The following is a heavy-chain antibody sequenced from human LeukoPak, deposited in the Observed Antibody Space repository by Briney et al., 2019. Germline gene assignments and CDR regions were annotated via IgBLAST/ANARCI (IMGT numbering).Heavy chain of an antibody. CDR3: ARGGWGYSSSFFGEIDY. Sequence: ASVKVSCKASGYTFTSYAMNWVRQAPGQGLEWMGWINTITGNPTYAQGFTGRFVFSLDTSVSTAYLQISSLKAEDTAVYYCARGGWGYSSSFFGEIDYWGQGTLVTVSS. D-gene: IGHD6-13*01. CDR1: GYTFTSYA. V-gene: IGHV7-4-1*02. CDR2: INTITGNP. J-gene: IGHJ4*02.